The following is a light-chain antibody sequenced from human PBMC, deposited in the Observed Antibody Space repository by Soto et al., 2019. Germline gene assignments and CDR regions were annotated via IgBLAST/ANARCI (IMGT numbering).Light chain of an antibody. Sequence: DIQMTQSPSTLSASVGDRVTITCRASQSISSWLVWYQQKPGKAPKLLIYDASSLEGGVPSRFSGSGSGTEFTLTISSLQPDDFATYYCQQYNTYSTFGQGTKVEIK. CDR2: DAS. V-gene: IGKV1-5*01. CDR1: QSISSW. CDR3: QQYNTYST. J-gene: IGKJ1*01.